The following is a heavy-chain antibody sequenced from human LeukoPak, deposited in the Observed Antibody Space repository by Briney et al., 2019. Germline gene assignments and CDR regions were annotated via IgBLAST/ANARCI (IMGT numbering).Heavy chain of an antibody. CDR2: ISRSGENV. V-gene: IGHV3-48*02. J-gene: IGHJ2*01. CDR1: GFTLSSYS. Sequence: GGSLRLSCVVSGFTLSSYSMNWVRQPPGKGLECVAHISRSGENVQYADSVKGRFTISRDITKNSLYLQMNSLRDEDTAVYYCARGGDLRAGWFDLWGRGNLVSVSS. D-gene: IGHD4-17*01. CDR3: ARGGDLRAGWFDL.